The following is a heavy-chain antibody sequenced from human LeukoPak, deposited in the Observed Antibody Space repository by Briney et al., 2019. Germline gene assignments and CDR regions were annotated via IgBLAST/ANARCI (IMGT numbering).Heavy chain of an antibody. J-gene: IGHJ5*02. V-gene: IGHV1-46*01. CDR3: ARGSGIAARPIWFDP. D-gene: IGHD6-6*01. CDR2: INPSGGST. Sequence: GASVKVSCKASGYTFTSYYMHWVRQAPGQGLEWMGIINPSGGSTSYAQKFQGRVTMTRDTSTSTVYMELSSLRSEDTAVYYCARGSGIAARPIWFDPWGQGTLVTVSS. CDR1: GYTFTSYY.